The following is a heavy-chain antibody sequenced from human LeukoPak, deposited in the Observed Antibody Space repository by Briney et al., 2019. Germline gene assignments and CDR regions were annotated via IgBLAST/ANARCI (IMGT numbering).Heavy chain of an antibody. D-gene: IGHD4-4*01. CDR2: MNPNSGNT. CDR1: GYTFTNYG. J-gene: IGHJ3*02. Sequence: ASVKVSCKASGYTFTNYGINWVRQAPGQGLEWVGWMNPNSGNTGYAQKFQGRVTMTRNTSISTAYMELSSLRSEDTAVYYCARRRTTMGPHDAFDIWGQGTMVTVSS. V-gene: IGHV1-8*02. CDR3: ARRRTTMGPHDAFDI.